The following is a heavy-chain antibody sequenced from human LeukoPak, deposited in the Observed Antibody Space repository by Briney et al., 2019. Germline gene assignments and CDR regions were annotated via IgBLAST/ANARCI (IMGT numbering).Heavy chain of an antibody. CDR3: AREGAKDYGSGSYDY. CDR1: GFTFSSYG. V-gene: IGHV3-33*01. D-gene: IGHD3-10*01. Sequence: PGRSLRLSCAASGFTFSSYGMHWVRQAPGKGLEWVAVIWYDGSNKYYADSVKGRFTISRDNSKNTLYPQMNSLRAEDTAVYYCAREGAKDYGSGSYDYWGQGTLVTVSS. J-gene: IGHJ4*02. CDR2: IWYDGSNK.